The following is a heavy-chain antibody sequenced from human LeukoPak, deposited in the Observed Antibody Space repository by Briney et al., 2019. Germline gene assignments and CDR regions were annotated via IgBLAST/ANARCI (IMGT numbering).Heavy chain of an antibody. V-gene: IGHV4-4*07. J-gene: IGHJ4*02. D-gene: IGHD2-2*01. Sequence: SETLSLTCTVSGGSISSYYWSWIRQPAGKGLEWIGRIYTSGSTNYNPSLKSRVTMSVDTSKNQLSLKLSSVTAADTAVYYCARSPRYQLLLPFDYWGQGTLVTVSS. CDR2: IYTSGST. CDR1: GGSISSYY. CDR3: ARSPRYQLLLPFDY.